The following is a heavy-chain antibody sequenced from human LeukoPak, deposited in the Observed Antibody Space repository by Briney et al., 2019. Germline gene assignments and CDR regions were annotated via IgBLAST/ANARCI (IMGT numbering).Heavy chain of an antibody. J-gene: IGHJ4*02. CDR1: GGSISSSSYY. CDR3: ERQAVLRYFDWSHIQHSTYPAPNIDF. CDR2: IYYSGSN. D-gene: IGHD3-9*01. V-gene: IGHV4-39*01. Sequence: SESLSLTCTVSGGSISSSSYYWGCIRQPPGKELEWIGSIYYSGSNYYNPSLNSRATISVDTSKNQFSLKLSSVTAADTAVYYCERQAVLRYFDWSHIQHSTYPAPNIDFWCQGNLVLVTA.